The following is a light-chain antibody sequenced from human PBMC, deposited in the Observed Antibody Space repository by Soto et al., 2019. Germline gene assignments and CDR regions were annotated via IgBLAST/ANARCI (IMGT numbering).Light chain of an antibody. Sequence: QSVLTQPPSASGTPGQRVTISCSGSSSNIGRNTVNWYQQLPGTAPKLLIYSNNQRPSGVPDRFSGSKSGTSGSLAISGLQSEDEADYYCAGGDDSLNGPVFGGGTKLTVL. CDR1: SSNIGRNT. CDR2: SNN. J-gene: IGLJ2*01. V-gene: IGLV1-44*01. CDR3: AGGDDSLNGPV.